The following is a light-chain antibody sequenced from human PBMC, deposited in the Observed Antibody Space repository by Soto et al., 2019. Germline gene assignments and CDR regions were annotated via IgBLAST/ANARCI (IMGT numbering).Light chain of an antibody. V-gene: IGLV1-40*01. CDR1: SSNIGAGYD. CDR2: GDP. CDR3: QSYDSSLSGVV. Sequence: QSVLTQPPSVSGAPGQRFNISCTGSSSNIGAGYDVYWYQQLPGTVPKLLTYGDPNRPSGVPDRFSGSKSGTSASLAITELQADDEADYYCQSYDSSLSGVVFGGRTKLTVL. J-gene: IGLJ2*01.